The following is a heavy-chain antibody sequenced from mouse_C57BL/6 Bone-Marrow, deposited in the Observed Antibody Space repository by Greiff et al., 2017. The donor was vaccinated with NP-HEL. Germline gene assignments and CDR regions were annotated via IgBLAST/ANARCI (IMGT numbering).Heavy chain of an antibody. D-gene: IGHD2-5*01. CDR2: IHPNSGST. CDR1: GYTFTSYW. Sequence: QVQLQQPGAELVKPGASVKLSCKASGYTFTSYWMHWVKQRPGQGLEWIGMIHPNSGSTNYNEKFKSKATLTVDKSSSTAYTQLSSLTSEDSAVYYCAKRSYYSNLYYFDYWGQGTTLTVSS. CDR3: AKRSYYSNLYYFDY. V-gene: IGHV1-64*01. J-gene: IGHJ2*01.